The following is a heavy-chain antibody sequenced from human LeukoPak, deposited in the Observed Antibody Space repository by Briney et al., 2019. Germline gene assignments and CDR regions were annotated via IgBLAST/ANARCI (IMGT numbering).Heavy chain of an antibody. V-gene: IGHV3-30-3*01. CDR1: GFTFSSYA. CDR3: AKGLRTGVGPYMGYHYYMDV. CDR2: ISYDGSNK. Sequence: PGRSLRLSCAASGFTFSSYAMHWVRQAPGKGREWVAVISYDGSNKYYADSVKGRFTISRDNSYNTVSLQMNSLRDEDTGVYYCAKGLRTGVGPYMGYHYYMDVWGKGATVTVSS. D-gene: IGHD3-16*01. J-gene: IGHJ6*03.